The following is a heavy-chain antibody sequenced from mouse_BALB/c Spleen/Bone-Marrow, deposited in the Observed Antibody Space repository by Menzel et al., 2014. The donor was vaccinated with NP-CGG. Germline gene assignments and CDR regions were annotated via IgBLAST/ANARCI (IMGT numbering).Heavy chain of an antibody. J-gene: IGHJ2*01. D-gene: IGHD4-1*01. CDR3: ARRGTGVDY. CDR1: GYTFTNYW. CDR2: IYPGGGYT. Sequence: VNVVESGAELVRPGTSVKISCKASGYTFTNYWLGWVKQRPGHGLEWIGDIYPGGGYTNYNEKFKGKATLTADTSSSTAHMQLSSLTSEDSAVYFCARRGTGVDYWGQGTTLTVSS. V-gene: IGHV1-63*02.